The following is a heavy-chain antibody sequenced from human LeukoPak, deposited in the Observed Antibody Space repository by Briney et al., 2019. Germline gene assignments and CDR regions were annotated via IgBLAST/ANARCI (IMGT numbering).Heavy chain of an antibody. CDR2: IIPIFGTA. Sequence: SVKVSCKASGGTFSSYAISWVRQAPGQGLEWMGGIIPIFGTANYAQKFQGRVTMTTDTSTTTAYMELRTLISDDTAIYYCARGTSYLDPWGQGTLVTVSS. D-gene: IGHD3-16*01. J-gene: IGHJ5*02. V-gene: IGHV1-69*05. CDR1: GGTFSSYA. CDR3: ARGTSYLDP.